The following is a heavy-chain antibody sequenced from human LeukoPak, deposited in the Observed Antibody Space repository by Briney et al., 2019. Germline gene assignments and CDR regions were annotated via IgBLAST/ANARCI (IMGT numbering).Heavy chain of an antibody. CDR1: GFTFSSYW. Sequence: GGSLRLSCAASGFTFSSYWMSWVRQAPGKGLEWVANIKQDGSEKYYVDSVKGRFTISRDNSKNTLCLQMNSLRAEDTAVYYCAREYYDSSDYPRQHYFDYWGQGTLVTVSS. J-gene: IGHJ4*02. CDR2: IKQDGSEK. CDR3: AREYYDSSDYPRQHYFDY. V-gene: IGHV3-7*01. D-gene: IGHD3-22*01.